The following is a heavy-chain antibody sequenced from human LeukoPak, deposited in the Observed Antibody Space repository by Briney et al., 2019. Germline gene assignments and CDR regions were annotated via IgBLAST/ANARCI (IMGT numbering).Heavy chain of an antibody. Sequence: GGSLRLSCAASGFTLKIYPMHWVRQAPGKGLEWLSVVSHDGSDKNNADSVKGRFIISRDNSKNTIYLQLNSLRPEDTAMYYCAREGVQTTVDAFDVWGLGTMVIVSS. CDR2: VSHDGSDK. CDR1: GFTLKIYP. J-gene: IGHJ3*01. D-gene: IGHD4-17*01. CDR3: AREGVQTTVDAFDV. V-gene: IGHV3-30*04.